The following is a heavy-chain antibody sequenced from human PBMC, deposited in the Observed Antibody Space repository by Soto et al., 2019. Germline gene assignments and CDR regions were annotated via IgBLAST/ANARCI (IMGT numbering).Heavy chain of an antibody. V-gene: IGHV3-33*01. D-gene: IGHD1-1*01. J-gene: IGHJ4*02. Sequence: GGSLRLSCAASGFTFSSYGMHWVRQAPGKGLEWVAVIWYDGSNKYYADSVKGRFTISRDNSKNTLYLQMNSLRAEDTAVYYCKTNLVYFDYWGQGILVTVSS. CDR2: IWYDGSNK. CDR1: GFTFSSYG. CDR3: KTNLVYFDY.